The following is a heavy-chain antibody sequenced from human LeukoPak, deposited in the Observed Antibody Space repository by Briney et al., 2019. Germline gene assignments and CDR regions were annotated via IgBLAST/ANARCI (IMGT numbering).Heavy chain of an antibody. CDR3: ARNNYYDSTDAFDI. D-gene: IGHD3-22*01. J-gene: IGHJ3*02. Sequence: GRSLRLSCAASGFTFSSYGMHWVPKAPGKGRGGGAVIWYDGSNKYYADSVKARFTMSRDNSKNTLYLQMNSLRAEDTAVYYCARNNYYDSTDAFDIWGQGTMVTVSS. CDR2: IWYDGSNK. CDR1: GFTFSSYG. V-gene: IGHV3-33*01.